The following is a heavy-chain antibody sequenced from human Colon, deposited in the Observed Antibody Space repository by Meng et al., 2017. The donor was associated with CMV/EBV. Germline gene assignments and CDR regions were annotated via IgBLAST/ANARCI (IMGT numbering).Heavy chain of an antibody. CDR1: GFTFSSYA. CDR3: ARVGLGMVAVAYY. D-gene: IGHD6-19*01. CDR2: INPSGGST. Sequence: GGSLRLSCAASGFTFSSYAMHWVRQAPGQGLEWMGIINPSGGSTSYAQKFQGRVTMTRDTSTSTVYMELSSLRSEDTAVYYCARVGLGMVAVAYYWGQGTLVTVSS. J-gene: IGHJ4*02. V-gene: IGHV1-46*01.